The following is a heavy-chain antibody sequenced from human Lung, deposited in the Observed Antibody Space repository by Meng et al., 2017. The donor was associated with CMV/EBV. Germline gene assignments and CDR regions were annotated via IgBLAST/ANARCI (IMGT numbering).Heavy chain of an antibody. CDR1: VGTLSSYV. V-gene: IGHV1-69*05. Sequence: SSXXVSXMASVGTLSSYVISWVRQAPGQGLEWMGGIIPIFGTANYAQKFQGRVTITTDESTSTAYMELSSRRSEDTAVYYRSRGGYQLLVYYYYYGMDVWGQGXTVTVSS. CDR2: IIPIFGTA. J-gene: IGHJ6*02. D-gene: IGHD2-2*01. CDR3: SRGGYQLLVYYYYYGMDV.